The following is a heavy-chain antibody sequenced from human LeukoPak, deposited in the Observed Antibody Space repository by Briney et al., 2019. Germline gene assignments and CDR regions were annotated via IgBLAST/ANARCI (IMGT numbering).Heavy chain of an antibody. CDR2: IYYSGTT. CDR1: GGSISYYY. J-gene: IGHJ5*02. D-gene: IGHD3-3*01. Sequence: SETLSLTCTVSGGSISYYYWSWIRQSPGKGLEWIGYIYYSGTTNYNPSLKSRVTISVDTSKNQFSLQLRSVTAADTAVYYCARAERYITIFGVVIPSNWFDPWGQGTLVTVSS. V-gene: IGHV4-59*01. CDR3: ARAERYITIFGVVIPSNWFDP.